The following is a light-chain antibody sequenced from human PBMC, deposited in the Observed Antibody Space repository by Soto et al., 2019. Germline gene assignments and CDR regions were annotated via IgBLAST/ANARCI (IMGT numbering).Light chain of an antibody. CDR3: SSYTSSNTLV. Sequence: QSVLTQPASVSGSPGQSITISCTGGSSDIGGYNYVSWFQQHPGKAPKLMIYEVTNRPSGVSNRFSGSKSGSTASLTISGIQAEDEADYYCSSYTSSNTLVFGTGTKVTV. CDR1: SSDIGGYNY. J-gene: IGLJ1*01. V-gene: IGLV2-14*01. CDR2: EVT.